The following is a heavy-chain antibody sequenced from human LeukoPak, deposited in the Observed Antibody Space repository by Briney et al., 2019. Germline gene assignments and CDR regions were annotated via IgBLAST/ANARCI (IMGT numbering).Heavy chain of an antibody. D-gene: IGHD6-19*01. Sequence: SETLSLTCAVYGGSFSGYYWSWIRQPPGRGLEWIGEINHSGRSNYNPSLKSRVTISVDTSKNQFSLKLSSVTAADTAVSYCARGGYSSGWYSVRWGQGTLVTVSS. J-gene: IGHJ4*02. CDR3: ARGGYSSGWYSVR. CDR1: GGSFSGYY. V-gene: IGHV4-34*01. CDR2: INHSGRS.